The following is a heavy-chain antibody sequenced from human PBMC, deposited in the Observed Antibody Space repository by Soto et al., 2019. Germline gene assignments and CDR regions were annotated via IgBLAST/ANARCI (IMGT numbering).Heavy chain of an antibody. CDR3: AHRLLRYFDWFDAFDI. D-gene: IGHD3-9*01. CDR1: GFSLSTSGVG. Sequence: QITLKESGPTLVKPTQPLTLTCTFSGFSLSTSGVGVGWIRQPPGKALEWLALIYWNDDKRYSPSLKSRLTITKDTSKNQVVLTMTNMDPVDTATYYCAHRLLRYFDWFDAFDIWGQGTMVTVSS. V-gene: IGHV2-5*01. J-gene: IGHJ3*02. CDR2: IYWNDDK.